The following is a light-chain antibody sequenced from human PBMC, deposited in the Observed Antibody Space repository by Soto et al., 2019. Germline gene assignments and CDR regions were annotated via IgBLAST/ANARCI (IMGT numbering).Light chain of an antibody. CDR2: EVT. V-gene: IGLV2-8*01. J-gene: IGLJ1*01. CDR1: SSDVGGYNY. Sequence: QSALTQPPSASGSPGQSVTISCTGTSSDVGGYNYLSWYQHRPGKAPQLIIYEVTKRPSGVPNRFFGSKSGNTASLTVSGLQAEDEADYFFMSYAGRYTYVFGTGTKV. CDR3: MSYAGRYTYV.